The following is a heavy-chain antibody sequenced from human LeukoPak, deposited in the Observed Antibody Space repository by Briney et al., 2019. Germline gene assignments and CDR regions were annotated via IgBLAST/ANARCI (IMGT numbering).Heavy chain of an antibody. CDR1: GFTFSSYW. V-gene: IGHV3-15*01. CDR2: IKSKTDGGAT. CDR3: TIDWTKY. Sequence: GGSLRLSCAASGFTFSSYWMSWVRQAPGKGLEWVGRIKSKTDGGATDYAAPVKGRFTISRDDSKNMLYLQMNSLQIEDTAVYYCTIDWTKYWGQGTLVTVSS. D-gene: IGHD3/OR15-3a*01. J-gene: IGHJ4*02.